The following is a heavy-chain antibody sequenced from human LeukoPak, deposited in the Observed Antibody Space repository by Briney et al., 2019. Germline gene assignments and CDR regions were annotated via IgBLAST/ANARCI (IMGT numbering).Heavy chain of an antibody. CDR1: GYIFTSYW. CDR2: IYPGDSDT. D-gene: IGHD5-18*01. Sequence: GESLKISCKGSGYIFTSYWIGWVRQMPGRGLEWMGIIYPGDSDTRYSPSFQGQVTISADKSISTAYLQWRSLKASDTAMYYCARWGGYNYGPPSRYFDLWGRGTLVTVFS. CDR3: ARWGGYNYGPPSRYFDL. J-gene: IGHJ2*01. V-gene: IGHV5-51*01.